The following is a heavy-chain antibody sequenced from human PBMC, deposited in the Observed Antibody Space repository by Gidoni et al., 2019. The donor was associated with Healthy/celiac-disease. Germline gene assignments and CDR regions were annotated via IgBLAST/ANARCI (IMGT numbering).Heavy chain of an antibody. V-gene: IGHV4-30-4*01. J-gene: IGHJ4*02. Sequence: QVQLQESGPGLVKPSPPLSLTCTVSGGSIGSGNYFWRWFRQPPGKGLEWIGYIYYSGSTYYNPSLKSRVTISVDTSKNQFSLKLSSVTAADTAVYYCARVPPDSSGYYYLDYWGQGTLVTVSS. CDR3: ARVPPDSSGYYYLDY. CDR2: IYYSGST. CDR1: GGSIGSGNYF. D-gene: IGHD3-22*01.